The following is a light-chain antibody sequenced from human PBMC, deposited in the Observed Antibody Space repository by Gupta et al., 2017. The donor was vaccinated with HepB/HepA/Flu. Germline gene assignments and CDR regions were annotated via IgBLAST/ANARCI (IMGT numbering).Light chain of an antibody. CDR1: QSVLKAPNNKNY. CDR2: WAS. Sequence: DIVMTQSPESLAVSLGERATINCKSTQSVLKAPNNKNYLTWYQQKPGQPPKLLISWASTRESGVPDRFSGSGSGTDFTLTISSLQAEDVGVYYCQQYYTTPFTFGPGTKVDIK. CDR3: QQYYTTPFT. V-gene: IGKV4-1*01. J-gene: IGKJ3*01.